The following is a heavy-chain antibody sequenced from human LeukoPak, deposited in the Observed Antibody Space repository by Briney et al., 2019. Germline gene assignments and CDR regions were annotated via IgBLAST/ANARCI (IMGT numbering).Heavy chain of an antibody. CDR3: ARDRDYDSPLDY. Sequence: GGSLRLSCAASGFIFDDYGMSWVRQAPGKGLEWVSGINWNGGSTGYADSVKGRFTISRDNAKNSLYLQMNSLRAEDTAVYYCARDRDYDSPLDYWGQGTLVTVSS. CDR2: INWNGGST. D-gene: IGHD3-22*01. V-gene: IGHV3-20*04. CDR1: GFIFDDYG. J-gene: IGHJ4*02.